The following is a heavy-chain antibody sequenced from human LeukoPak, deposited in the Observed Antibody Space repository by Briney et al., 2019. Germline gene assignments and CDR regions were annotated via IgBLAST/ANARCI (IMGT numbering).Heavy chain of an antibody. Sequence: SETLSLTCTVSGGSISSSSYYWGWIRQPPGKGLEWIGSIYYSGSTYYNPSLKSRVTIYVDTSKNQFSLKLSSVTAADTAVYYCAIPRYFDWLSFDYWGQGTLVTVSS. CDR3: AIPRYFDWLSFDY. V-gene: IGHV4-39*01. J-gene: IGHJ4*02. CDR2: IYYSGST. CDR1: GGSISSSSYY. D-gene: IGHD3-9*01.